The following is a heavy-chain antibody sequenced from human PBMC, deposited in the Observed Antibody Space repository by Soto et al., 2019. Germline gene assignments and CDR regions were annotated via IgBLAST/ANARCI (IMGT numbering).Heavy chain of an antibody. J-gene: IGHJ4*02. Sequence: EVHLVESGGGLVQPGGSLRLSCAASGFTVSNNYMSWVRQAPGKGLEWVSVIYSGGSVYYRDSVKGRFTISRDHSKNTLYLQMNSLRAEDAGVYYCVSRPRAGGQGTLVTVSS. V-gene: IGHV3-66*01. D-gene: IGHD6-6*01. CDR1: GFTVSNNY. CDR2: IYSGGSV. CDR3: VSRPRA.